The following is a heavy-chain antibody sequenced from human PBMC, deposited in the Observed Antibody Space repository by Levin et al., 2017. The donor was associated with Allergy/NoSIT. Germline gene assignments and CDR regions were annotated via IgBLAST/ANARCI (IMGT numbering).Heavy chain of an antibody. Sequence: SETLSLTCAVYGGSFSGYYWSWIRQPPGKGLEWIGEINHSGSTNYNPSLKSRVTISVDTSKNQFSLKLSSVTAADTAVYYCARYGRGGTTSKKNGQTIQFDYWGQGTLVTVSS. CDR3: ARYGRGGTTSKKNGQTIQFDY. CDR1: GGSFSGYY. CDR2: INHSGST. D-gene: IGHD1-7*01. J-gene: IGHJ4*02. V-gene: IGHV4-34*01.